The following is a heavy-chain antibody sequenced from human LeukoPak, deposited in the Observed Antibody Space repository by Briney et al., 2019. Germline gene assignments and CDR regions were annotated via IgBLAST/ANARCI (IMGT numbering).Heavy chain of an antibody. V-gene: IGHV3-20*04. CDR2: TNWNGGST. Sequence: GGSLRLSCAASGFTFDDYGMSWVRQAPGKGLEWVSGTNWNGGSTGYADSVKGRFTISRDNAKNSLYLQMNSLRAEDTALYYCARYYDSSGYYLGPFDYWGQGTLVTVSS. D-gene: IGHD3-22*01. CDR1: GFTFDDYG. CDR3: ARYYDSSGYYLGPFDY. J-gene: IGHJ4*02.